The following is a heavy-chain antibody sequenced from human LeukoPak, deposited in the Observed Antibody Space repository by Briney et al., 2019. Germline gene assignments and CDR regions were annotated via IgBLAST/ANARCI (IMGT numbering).Heavy chain of an antibody. J-gene: IGHJ4*02. CDR1: GYTFGPYS. CDR2: ISGDSSTT. CDR3: ARDPYSSGWFDF. D-gene: IGHD6-19*01. Sequence: GGSLRLSCAASGYTFGPYSVNWVRQAPGKGLEWISYISGDSSTTHYADSVKGRFTISRDNAKNSLYLQMNSLRDEDTAVYYCARDPYSSGWFDFWGREPWSPSPQ. V-gene: IGHV3-48*02.